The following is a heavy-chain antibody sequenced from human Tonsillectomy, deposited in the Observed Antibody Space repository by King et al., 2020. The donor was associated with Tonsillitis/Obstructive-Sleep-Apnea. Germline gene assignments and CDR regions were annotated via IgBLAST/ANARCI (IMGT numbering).Heavy chain of an antibody. D-gene: IGHD6-19*01. CDR1: GFSPTTRGVG. CDR2: VYWDDDK. CDR3: ARTGWDGPYYFDY. Sequence: TLKESGPTLVKPTQTLTLTCTVSGFSPTTRGVGVGWIRQPPGKALEWLALVYWDDDKRYSPSLKRRLTITRYTSRNQVLLTMTNMDPVDTATYYCARTGWDGPYYFDYWGQGTLVTVSS. V-gene: IGHV2-5*02. J-gene: IGHJ4*02.